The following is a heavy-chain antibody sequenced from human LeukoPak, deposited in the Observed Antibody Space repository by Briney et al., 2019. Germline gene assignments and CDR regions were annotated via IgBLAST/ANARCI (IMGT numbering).Heavy chain of an antibody. Sequence: PSETLSLTCTVSGGSISSYYWSWIRQPPGKGLEWIGYIYYSGSTNYNPSLKSRVTISVDTSKNQFSLKLSSVTAADTAVYYCARHSTSEAARTTYYYYYGMDVWGQGTTVTVSS. J-gene: IGHJ6*02. D-gene: IGHD6-6*01. V-gene: IGHV4-59*08. CDR2: IYYSGST. CDR3: ARHSTSEAARTTYYYYYGMDV. CDR1: GGSISSYY.